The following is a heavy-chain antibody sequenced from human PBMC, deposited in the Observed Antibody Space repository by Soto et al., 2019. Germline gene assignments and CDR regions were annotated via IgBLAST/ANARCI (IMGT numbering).Heavy chain of an antibody. Sequence: GGSLRLSCAASGFTFSSYGMHWVRQAPGKGLEWVAVISYDGSNKYYADSVKGQFTISRDNSKNMLYLQMNSLRAEDTAVYYCAKGDCGGDCFAFDIWGQGTMVTVSS. CDR2: ISYDGSNK. J-gene: IGHJ3*02. CDR1: GFTFSSYG. D-gene: IGHD2-21*02. CDR3: AKGDCGGDCFAFDI. V-gene: IGHV3-30*18.